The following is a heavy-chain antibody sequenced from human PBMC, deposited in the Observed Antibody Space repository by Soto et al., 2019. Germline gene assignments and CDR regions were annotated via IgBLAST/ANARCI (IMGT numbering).Heavy chain of an antibody. CDR3: ATPPATHQSSPYYSYYMDT. CDR2: INAGNGNT. D-gene: IGHD2-15*01. V-gene: IGHV1-3*01. CDR1: GYTFTSYA. J-gene: IGHJ6*03. Sequence: ASVKVSCKASGYTFTSYAMHWVRQAPGQRLEWMGWINAGNGNTKYSQKFQGRVTITRDTSASTAYMELSSLRSEDTAVYYCATPPATHQSSPYYSYYMDTWGKGTTLTISS.